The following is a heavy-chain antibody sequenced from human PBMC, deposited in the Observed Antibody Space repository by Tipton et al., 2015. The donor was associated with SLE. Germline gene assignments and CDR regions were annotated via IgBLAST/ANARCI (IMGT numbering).Heavy chain of an antibody. V-gene: IGHV3-66*02. J-gene: IGHJ2*01. CDR2: IYTDGST. CDR3: ARDTYELWSGDNWYFDL. D-gene: IGHD3-3*01. Sequence: SLRLSCEASGFTVSSNYMSWVRQAPGKGLEWVSVIYTDGSTHSADSVKGRSTISRDISKNTLYLQMSSLRPDDTAVYFCARDTYELWSGDNWYFDLWGRGTLVTVSS. CDR1: GFTVSSNY.